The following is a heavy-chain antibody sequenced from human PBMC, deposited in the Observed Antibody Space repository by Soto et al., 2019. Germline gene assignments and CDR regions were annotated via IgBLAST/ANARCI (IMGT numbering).Heavy chain of an antibody. V-gene: IGHV3-11*01. J-gene: IGHJ6*03. Sequence: QVQLVESGGGLVKPGGSLRLSCAASGFTFSDSFMSWSRQTPGKGLEWLSYISGRDGNIYYADSVRGRFTISRDNATNSVYLQMNRLRDEDKAVYYCAGDQGPNYMAVWGKGPTVTVS. CDR3: AGDQGPNYMAV. CDR1: GFTFSDSF. CDR2: ISGRDGNI.